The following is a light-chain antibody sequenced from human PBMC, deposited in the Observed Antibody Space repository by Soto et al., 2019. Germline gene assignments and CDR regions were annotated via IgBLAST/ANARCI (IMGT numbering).Light chain of an antibody. CDR1: NPILGRNF. J-gene: IGLJ1*01. V-gene: IGLV1-47*01. CDR3: TAWDDSLSGHV. Sequence: QSSLTQPPSASWTPRQRVTISCSGNNPILGRNFVHWSQQLPGTAPKLLISKNNQRPSGVPDRFSGSKSGTSASLAISGLRSEDEADYYCTAWDDSLSGHVFGAGTKVTVL. CDR2: KNN.